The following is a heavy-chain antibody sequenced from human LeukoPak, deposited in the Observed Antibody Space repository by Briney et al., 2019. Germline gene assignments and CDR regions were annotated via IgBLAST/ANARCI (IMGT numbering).Heavy chain of an antibody. CDR1: GYTFTGYD. J-gene: IGHJ4*02. Sequence: ASVKVSCKASGYTFTGYDINWVRQATGQGLEWMGWMNPNSGNTGYAQKFQGRVTITRNTSISTAYMELSSLRSEDTAVYYCARGPYCGGDCYADYWGQGALVTVSS. CDR3: ARGPYCGGDCYADY. CDR2: MNPNSGNT. V-gene: IGHV1-8*03. D-gene: IGHD2-21*01.